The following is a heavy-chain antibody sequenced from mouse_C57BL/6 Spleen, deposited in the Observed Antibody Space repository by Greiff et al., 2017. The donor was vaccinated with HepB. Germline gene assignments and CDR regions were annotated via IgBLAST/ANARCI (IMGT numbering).Heavy chain of an antibody. CDR2: IYPGGGYT. CDR1: GYTFTNYW. J-gene: IGHJ3*01. CDR3: ASGGYYGSSYGGFAY. Sequence: QVQLQQSGAELVRPGTSVKMSCKASGYTFTNYWIGWAKQRPGHGLEWIGDIYPGGGYTNYNEKFKGKATLTADKSSSTAYMQFSSLTSEDSAIYYCASGGYYGSSYGGFAYWGQGTLVTVSA. D-gene: IGHD1-1*01. V-gene: IGHV1-63*01.